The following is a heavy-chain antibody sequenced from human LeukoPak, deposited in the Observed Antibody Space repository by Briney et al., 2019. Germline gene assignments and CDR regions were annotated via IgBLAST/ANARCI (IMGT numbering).Heavy chain of an antibody. Sequence: GASVKVSCKASGYTFTSYGISWVRQAPGQGLEWMGWISAYNGNTNYAQKLQGRVTMTTDTSTSTAYMVLRSLRSDDTAVYYCARIPGVTIFGVVTGDYWGQGTLVTVSS. CDR3: ARIPGVTIFGVVTGDY. CDR1: GYTFTSYG. D-gene: IGHD3-3*01. J-gene: IGHJ4*02. CDR2: ISAYNGNT. V-gene: IGHV1-18*01.